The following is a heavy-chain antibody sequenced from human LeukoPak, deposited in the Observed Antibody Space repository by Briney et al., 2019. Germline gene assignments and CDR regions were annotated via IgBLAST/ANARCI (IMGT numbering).Heavy chain of an antibody. V-gene: IGHV3-9*01. CDR1: GFTFDDYA. CDR3: LTIVETTFDAFDI. Sequence: QAGGSLRLSCAASGFTFDDYAMHWVRQAPGKGLEWVSGISWNSGSIGYADSVKGRFTIARDDARKTLYLQMNSLRAEDTAVYYCLTIVETTFDAFDIWGQGTMVTVSS. CDR2: ISWNSGSI. D-gene: IGHD2/OR15-2a*01. J-gene: IGHJ3*02.